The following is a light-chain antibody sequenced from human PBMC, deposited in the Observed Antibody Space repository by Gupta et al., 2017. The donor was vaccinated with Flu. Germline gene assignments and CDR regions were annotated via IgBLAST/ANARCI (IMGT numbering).Light chain of an antibody. V-gene: IGLV3-19*01. CDR3: NSRDSTDNHQAV. CDR2: AKN. Sequence: GDSRRNSYASWYQRKPGQAPVLVISAKNIRPSGIPDRFSGSSSGNTASWTITGAQAEDEADYYCNSRDSTDNHQAVFGGGTKLTVL. J-gene: IGLJ2*01. CDR1: SRRNSY.